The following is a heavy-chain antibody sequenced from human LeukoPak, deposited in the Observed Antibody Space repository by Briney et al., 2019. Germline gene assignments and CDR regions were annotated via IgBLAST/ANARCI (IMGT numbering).Heavy chain of an antibody. D-gene: IGHD3-22*01. CDR2: IDPNSGGT. Sequence: VASVKVSCKASGYSFTSNYIHWVRQAPGQGLEWTGMIDPNSGGTIYAQKFQGRVTMTGDASTSTVYMELRSLRSEDTAVYFCGRLIGDYDDTGRSSYWHGHVDHWGQGALVLVSS. CDR3: GRLIGDYDDTGRSSYWHGHVDH. J-gene: IGHJ4*02. V-gene: IGHV1-46*01. CDR1: GYSFTSNY.